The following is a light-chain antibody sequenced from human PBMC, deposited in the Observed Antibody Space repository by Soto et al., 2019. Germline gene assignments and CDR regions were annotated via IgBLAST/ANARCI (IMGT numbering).Light chain of an antibody. V-gene: IGKV3D-20*02. J-gene: IGKJ4*01. CDR2: DAS. Sequence: EIVLTQSPGTLSLSPGERATLSCRASQSVSSSYLAWYQQKPGQAPRLLIYDASKRATGIPARFSGSGSGTDFTLTISSLEPADFAVYYCQQRYNWFTFGGGTKVDIK. CDR1: QSVSSSY. CDR3: QQRYNWFT.